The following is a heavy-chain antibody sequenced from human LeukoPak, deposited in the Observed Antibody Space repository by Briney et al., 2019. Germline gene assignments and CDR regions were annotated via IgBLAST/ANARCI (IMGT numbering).Heavy chain of an antibody. J-gene: IGHJ4*02. Sequence: ASVKVSCKASGYTSTSYYMHWVRQAPGQGLECMGIINPSGGSTNYAQKFQGRVTMTRDTSTSTVYMELSSLRSEDTAVYYCARPPRRWLQLMCYWGQGTLVTVSS. V-gene: IGHV1-46*01. D-gene: IGHD5-24*01. CDR2: INPSGGST. CDR1: GYTSTSYY. CDR3: ARPPRRWLQLMCY.